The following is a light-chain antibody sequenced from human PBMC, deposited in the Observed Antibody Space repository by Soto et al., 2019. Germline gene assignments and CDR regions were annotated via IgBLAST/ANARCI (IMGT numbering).Light chain of an antibody. V-gene: IGKV3-15*01. Sequence: EIEMTQSPATLRLSPGARATLSCRASQSVGTNLAWYQQKPGQAPRLLIFGASTRATGVPARISGSGSGTDCTLTISILQSEDFAMYYCQQYNNWPETFGQVTEVEIK. CDR2: GAS. J-gene: IGKJ1*01. CDR1: QSVGTN. CDR3: QQYNNWPET.